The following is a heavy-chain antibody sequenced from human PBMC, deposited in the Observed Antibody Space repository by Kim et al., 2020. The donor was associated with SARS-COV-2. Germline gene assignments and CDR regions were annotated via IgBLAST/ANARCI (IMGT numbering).Heavy chain of an antibody. J-gene: IGHJ4*02. CDR3: ARTSGWQDY. CDR1: GGSFSGYY. V-gene: IGHV4-34*01. CDR2: INHSGST. Sequence: SETLSLTCAVYGGSFSGYYWSWIRQPPGKGLEWIGEINHSGSTNYNPSLKSRVTISVDTSKNQFSLKLSSVTAADTAVYYCARTSGWQDYWGQGTLVTVSS. D-gene: IGHD6-19*01.